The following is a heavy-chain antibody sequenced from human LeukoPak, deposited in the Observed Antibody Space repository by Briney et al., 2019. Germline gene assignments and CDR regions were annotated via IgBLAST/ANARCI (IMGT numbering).Heavy chain of an antibody. D-gene: IGHD5-12*01. CDR3: ARDRGYVPFDY. V-gene: IGHV4-31*03. Sequence: SETLSLTCTVSGGSISSGGYYWSWIRQHPGKGLEWIGYIYYSGSTYYNPSLKSRVMISADTFKNQFSLKLSSVTAADTAVYYCARDRGYVPFDYWGQGTLVTVSS. CDR1: GGSISSGGYY. J-gene: IGHJ4*02. CDR2: IYYSGST.